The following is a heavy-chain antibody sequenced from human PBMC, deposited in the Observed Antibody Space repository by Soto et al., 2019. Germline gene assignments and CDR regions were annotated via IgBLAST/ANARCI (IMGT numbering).Heavy chain of an antibody. Sequence: SETLSLTCAVYGGSFSGYYWSWIRQPPGKGLEWIGEINHSGSTNYNPSLKSRVTISVDTSKNQFSLKLSSVTAADTAVYYCASADSSGYYYSYWGQGTLVTVSS. V-gene: IGHV4-34*01. CDR1: GGSFSGYY. D-gene: IGHD3-22*01. CDR2: INHSGST. CDR3: ASADSSGYYYSY. J-gene: IGHJ4*02.